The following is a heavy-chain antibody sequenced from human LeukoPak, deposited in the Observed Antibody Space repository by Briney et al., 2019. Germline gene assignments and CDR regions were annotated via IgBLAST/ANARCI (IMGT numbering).Heavy chain of an antibody. CDR3: AREADGYSPSFDY. V-gene: IGHV1-69*04. D-gene: IGHD5-24*01. CDR1: GGTFSSYA. Sequence: ASVKVSCKASGGTFSSYAISWVRQAPGQGLEWMGRIIPILGIANYAQKFQGRVTITADKSTSTAYMELSSLRSEDTAVYYCAREADGYSPSFDYWGQGTLVTVSS. J-gene: IGHJ4*02. CDR2: IIPILGIA.